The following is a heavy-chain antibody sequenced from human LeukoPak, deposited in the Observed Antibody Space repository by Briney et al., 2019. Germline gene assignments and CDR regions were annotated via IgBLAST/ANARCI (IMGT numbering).Heavy chain of an antibody. D-gene: IGHD3-9*01. CDR2: INSDGSST. Sequence: GGSLRLSCAASGFTFSSYAMHWVRQAPGKGLVWVSRINSDGSSTSYADSVKGRFTISRDNAKNTLYLQMNSLRAEDTAVYYCARDLGDILTGYYHDYWGQGTLVTVSS. CDR1: GFTFSSYA. CDR3: ARDLGDILTGYYHDY. J-gene: IGHJ4*02. V-gene: IGHV3-74*01.